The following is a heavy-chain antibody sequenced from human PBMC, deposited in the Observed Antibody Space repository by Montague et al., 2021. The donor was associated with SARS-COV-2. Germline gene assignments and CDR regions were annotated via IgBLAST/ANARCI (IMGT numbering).Heavy chain of an antibody. CDR1: GGSISSHV. J-gene: IGHJ4*02. D-gene: IGHD5-18*01. CDR3: ASSSGYSYGYYFDY. V-gene: IGHV4-59*11. CDR2: IFDNGNT. Sequence: SETLSLTCSVSGGSISSHVWSWIRQPPGKGLEWIGNIFDNGNTNYIPSLKSQLTISVETSKTQISLKLASVTAADTAVYYCASSSGYSYGYYFDYWGQGTLVTVSS.